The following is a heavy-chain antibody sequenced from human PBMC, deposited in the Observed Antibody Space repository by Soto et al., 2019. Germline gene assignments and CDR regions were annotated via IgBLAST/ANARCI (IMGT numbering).Heavy chain of an antibody. V-gene: IGHV3-23*01. Sequence: EVQLLESGGGLVQPGGSLRLSCAASGFTFSSYAMSGVRQAPGKGLEWVSAISGSGGSTSYADSVKGRFTISRDNSKNTVYLQMHSLRAEDTAVYYCAKSGGGDCCWYFDLWGRGTLVTVSS. CDR3: AKSGGGDCCWYFDL. J-gene: IGHJ2*01. CDR2: ISGSGGST. CDR1: GFTFSSYA. D-gene: IGHD2-21*02.